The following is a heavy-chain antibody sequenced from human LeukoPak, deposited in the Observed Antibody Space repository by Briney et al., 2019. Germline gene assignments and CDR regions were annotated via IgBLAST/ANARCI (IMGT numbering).Heavy chain of an antibody. CDR3: ARTLSSSSPIDY. V-gene: IGHV4-59*01. D-gene: IGHD6-6*01. CDR1: GGSISSYY. CDR2: IYYSGIT. J-gene: IGHJ4*02. Sequence: TASETLSLTCSVSGGSISSYYWSWFRQPPGKGLEWMGYIYYSGITNYNPSLKSRVTISVDTSKNQFSLKLNSVTAADTAMYYCARTLSSSSPIDYWGQGTLVTVSS.